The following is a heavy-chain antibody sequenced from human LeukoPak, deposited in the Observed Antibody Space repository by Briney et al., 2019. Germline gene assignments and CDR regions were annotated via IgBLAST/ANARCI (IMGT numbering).Heavy chain of an antibody. CDR3: ATENIVVVPAAAYNWFDP. D-gene: IGHD2-2*01. CDR1: GGSFSGYY. J-gene: IGHJ5*02. Sequence: SETLSLTCAVYGGSFSGYYWSWIRQPPGKGLEWIGEINHGGSTNYNPSLKSRVTISVDTSKNQFSLKLSSVTAADTAVYYCATENIVVVPAAAYNWFDPWGQETLVTVSS. CDR2: INHGGST. V-gene: IGHV4-34*01.